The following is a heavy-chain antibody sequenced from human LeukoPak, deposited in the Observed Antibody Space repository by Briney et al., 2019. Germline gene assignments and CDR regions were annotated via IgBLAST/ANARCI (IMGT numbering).Heavy chain of an antibody. CDR1: GFTFSSYS. CDR2: ISGRSSTI. Sequence: PGGSLRLSCAASGFTFSSYSMNWVRQAPGKGLEWLSYISGRSSTIYYADSVKGRFTISRDNAKNSQYLQMNSLRAEDTAVYYCARESLGYCSGSTCYYFYMDFWGKGTTVTVSS. CDR3: ARESLGYCSGSTCYYFYMDF. V-gene: IGHV3-48*04. J-gene: IGHJ6*03. D-gene: IGHD2-15*01.